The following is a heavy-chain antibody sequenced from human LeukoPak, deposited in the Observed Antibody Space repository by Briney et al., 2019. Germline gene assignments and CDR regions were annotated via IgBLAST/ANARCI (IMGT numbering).Heavy chain of an antibody. D-gene: IGHD3-16*01. Sequence: SETLSLTCTVSGGSISSSNWWSWVRQPPGKGLEWIGEIYHSGSTNYNPSLKSRVTISVDKSKNQFSLKLSSVTAADTAVYYCARGGGEVIRRRSAFDIWGQGTMVTVSS. CDR1: GGSISSSNW. CDR2: IYHSGST. V-gene: IGHV4-4*02. CDR3: ARGGGEVIRRRSAFDI. J-gene: IGHJ3*02.